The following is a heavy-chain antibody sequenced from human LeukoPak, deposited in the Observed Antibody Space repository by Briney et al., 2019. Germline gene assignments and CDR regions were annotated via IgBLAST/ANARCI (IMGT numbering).Heavy chain of an antibody. D-gene: IGHD2-21*01. V-gene: IGHV3-7*01. J-gene: IGHJ4*02. CDR3: ARVKGAYSFDY. CDR2: IKEDGSEN. Sequence: GGSLRLSCVASGFTFNMYWMNWVRQAPGKGLEWVANIKEDGSENYYVDSVKGRFTISRDNAKNSLYLQMNSLRAEDTAVYYCARVKGAYSFDYSGQGTLVTVSS. CDR1: GFTFNMYW.